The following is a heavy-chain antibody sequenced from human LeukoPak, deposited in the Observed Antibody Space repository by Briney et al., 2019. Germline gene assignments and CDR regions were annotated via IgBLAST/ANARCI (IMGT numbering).Heavy chain of an antibody. CDR2: ISWNSGSI. D-gene: IGHD4-17*01. CDR3: ARVGNGDYRYYFYMDI. J-gene: IGHJ6*03. V-gene: IGHV3-9*01. CDR1: GFTFDDYA. Sequence: SLPLSCAASGFTFDDYAMHWLRQAPPKGLAGVSGISWNSGSIGYADSVKGRFTISRDNAKNSLYLQMNSLRAEDTAVYYCARVGNGDYRYYFYMDIWGKGTTVTISS.